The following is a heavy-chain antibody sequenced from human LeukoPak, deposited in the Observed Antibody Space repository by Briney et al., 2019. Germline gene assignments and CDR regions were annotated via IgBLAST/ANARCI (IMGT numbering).Heavy chain of an antibody. V-gene: IGHV4-39*01. CDR2: IYYSGST. J-gene: IGHJ4*02. CDR1: GGSISSSSYY. CDR3: ARESYGSGSYLGLTFDY. Sequence: SETLSLTCTVSGGSISSSSYYWGWIRQPPGKGLEWIGSIYYSGSTYYNPSLKSRVTISVDTSKNQFSLKLSSVTAADTAVYYCARESYGSGSYLGLTFDYWGQGTLVTVSS. D-gene: IGHD3-10*01.